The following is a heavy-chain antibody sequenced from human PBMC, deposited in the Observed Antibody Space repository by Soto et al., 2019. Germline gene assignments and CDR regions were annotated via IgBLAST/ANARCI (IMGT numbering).Heavy chain of an antibody. CDR2: IDYSGST. CDR3: ARGGWSYYYDSSGYYYDY. V-gene: IGHV4-39*07. D-gene: IGHD3-22*01. J-gene: IGHJ4*02. CDR1: GGSISSSSYY. Sequence: PSETLSLTCTVSGGSISSSSYYWGWIRQPPGKGLEWIGSIDYSGSTYYNPSLKSRVTISVDTSKNQFSLKLSSVTAADTAVYYCARGGWSYYYDSSGYYYDYWGQGTLVTVSS.